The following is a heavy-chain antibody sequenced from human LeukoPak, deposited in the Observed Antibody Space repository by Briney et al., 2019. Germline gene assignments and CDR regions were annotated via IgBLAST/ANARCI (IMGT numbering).Heavy chain of an antibody. V-gene: IGHV3-43*02. CDR3: AKEKEYTYGYYYFDN. Sequence: PGGSLRLSCAVSGFTFDDYAMHWVRQAPGKGLEWVSLISGDGGKTYYGDNVKGRFTISRDNSKNSLYLQMNSLRTEDTAFYYCAKEKEYTYGYYYFDNRGQGALVTVSS. CDR2: ISGDGGKT. CDR1: GFTFDDYA. J-gene: IGHJ4*02. D-gene: IGHD5-18*01.